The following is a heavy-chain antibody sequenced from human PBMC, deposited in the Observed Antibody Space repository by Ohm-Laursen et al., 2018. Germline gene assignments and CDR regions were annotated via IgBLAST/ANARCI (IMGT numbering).Heavy chain of an antibody. D-gene: IGHD3-9*01. V-gene: IGHV3-64*01. CDR3: APGRNILTGPSFDP. J-gene: IGHJ5*02. CDR2: ISSNGGST. CDR1: GFTFSSYL. Sequence: SLRLSCAASGFTFSSYLIHWVRQAPGKGLEYVSGISSNGGSTYYASSVKGRFTISRDNSKNTLYLQMGSLRAEDMAVYYCAPGRNILTGPSFDPWGQGTLVTVSS.